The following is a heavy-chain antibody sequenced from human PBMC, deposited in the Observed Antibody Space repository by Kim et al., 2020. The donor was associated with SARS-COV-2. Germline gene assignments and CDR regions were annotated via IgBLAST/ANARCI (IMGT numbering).Heavy chain of an antibody. Sequence: ASVKVSCKASGYTFTGYYMHWVRQAPGQGLEWMGWINPNSGGTNYAQKFQGRVTMTRDTSISTAYMELSRLRSDDTAVYYCARDRGRYCSGGSCYSMLYWGQGTLVTVSS. CDR1: GYTFTGYY. D-gene: IGHD2-15*01. J-gene: IGHJ4*02. V-gene: IGHV1-2*02. CDR2: INPNSGGT. CDR3: ARDRGRYCSGGSCYSMLY.